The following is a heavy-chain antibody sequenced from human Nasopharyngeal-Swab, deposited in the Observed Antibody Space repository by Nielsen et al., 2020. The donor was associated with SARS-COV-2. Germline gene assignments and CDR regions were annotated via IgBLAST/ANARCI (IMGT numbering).Heavy chain of an antibody. V-gene: IGHV3-15*01. CDR2: IKSETDGGTT. D-gene: IGHD3-16*01. Sequence: GGSLRLCCAASGFTFSDAWMSWVRQAPGKGLEWVGRIKSETDGGTTDYAAPVKGRFTISRDDSKNTLHLQLNSLNTEDTAMYYCVTDFGGFWGQGTLVTVSS. CDR1: GFTFSDAW. CDR3: VTDFGGF. J-gene: IGHJ4*02.